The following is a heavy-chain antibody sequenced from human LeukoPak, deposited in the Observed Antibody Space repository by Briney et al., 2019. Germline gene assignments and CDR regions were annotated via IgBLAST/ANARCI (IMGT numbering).Heavy chain of an antibody. Sequence: ASVKVSCKASGGTFSSYAISWVRQAPGQGLEWMGRIIPILGIANYAQKFQGRVTITADKSTSTAYMELSSLRSEDTAVYYCARDGGSSSEVPAFDYWGQGTLVTVSS. CDR3: ARDGGSSSEVPAFDY. J-gene: IGHJ4*02. D-gene: IGHD6-13*01. V-gene: IGHV1-69*04. CDR1: GGTFSSYA. CDR2: IIPILGIA.